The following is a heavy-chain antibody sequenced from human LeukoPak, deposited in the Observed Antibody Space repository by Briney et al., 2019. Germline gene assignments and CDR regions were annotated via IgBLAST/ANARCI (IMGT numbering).Heavy chain of an antibody. CDR2: IYPGDSDT. Sequence: GESLKISCKGSGYSFTSYWIGWVRPMPGKGLERMGIIYPGDSDTRYSPSFQGQVTISADKSTSTAYLQWSSLKASDSAMYYCATNTMFRGIHAFDIWGQGTMVTVSS. V-gene: IGHV5-51*01. CDR3: ATNTMFRGIHAFDI. J-gene: IGHJ3*02. CDR1: GYSFTSYW. D-gene: IGHD3-10*01.